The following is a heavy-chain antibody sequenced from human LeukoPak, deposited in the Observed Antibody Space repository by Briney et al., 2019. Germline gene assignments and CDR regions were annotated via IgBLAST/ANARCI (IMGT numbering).Heavy chain of an antibody. CDR2: IYTSGST. J-gene: IGHJ5*02. CDR1: GGSISSSSYY. V-gene: IGHV4-61*02. Sequence: PSETLSLTCTVSGGSISSSSYYWSWIRQPAGKGLEWIGRIYTSGSTNYNPSLKSRVTISVDTSKNQFSLKLSSVTAADTAVYYCARDSRYYEGWFDPWGQGTLVTVSS. CDR3: ARDSRYYEGWFDP. D-gene: IGHD3-22*01.